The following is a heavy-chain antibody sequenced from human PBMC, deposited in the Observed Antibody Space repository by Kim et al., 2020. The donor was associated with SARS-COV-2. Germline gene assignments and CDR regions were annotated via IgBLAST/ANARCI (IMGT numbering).Heavy chain of an antibody. CDR3: ARGQTNYYGSGSYYRKYFDY. Sequence: SETLSLTCAVYGGSFSGYYWSWIRQPPGKGLEWIGEINHSGSTNYNPSLKSRVTISVDTSKNQFSLKLSSVTAADTAVYYCARGQTNYYGSGSYYRKYFDYWGQGTLVTVSS. J-gene: IGHJ4*02. CDR1: GGSFSGYY. D-gene: IGHD3-10*01. V-gene: IGHV4-34*01. CDR2: INHSGST.